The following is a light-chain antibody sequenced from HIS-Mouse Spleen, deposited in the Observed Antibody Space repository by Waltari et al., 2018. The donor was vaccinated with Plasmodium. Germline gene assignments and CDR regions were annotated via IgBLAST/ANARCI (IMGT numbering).Light chain of an antibody. V-gene: IGLV2-8*01. CDR1: SRPAGGYNY. CDR3: SSYAGSNNLV. CDR2: EVS. J-gene: IGLJ3*02. Sequence: QSALTQPPSASGSPGQSVTISCTGTSRPAGGYNYFSWYQQHPGKAPKLMIYEVSKRPSGVPDRFSGSKSGNTASLTVSGLQAEDEADYYCSSYAGSNNLVFGGGTKLTVL.